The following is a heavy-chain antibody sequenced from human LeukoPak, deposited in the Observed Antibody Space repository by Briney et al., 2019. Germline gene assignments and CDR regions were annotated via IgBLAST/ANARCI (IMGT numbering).Heavy chain of an antibody. D-gene: IGHD6-19*01. CDR1: GGSFSGYY. CDR2: INHSGST. CDR3: ARPHRQWLVYFDY. Sequence: TSETLSLTCAVYGGSFSGYYWSWIRQPPGKGLEWIGEINHSGSTNYNPSLKSRVTISVDTSKNQFSLKLSSVTAADTAVYYCARPHRQWLVYFDYWGQGTLVTVSS. J-gene: IGHJ4*02. V-gene: IGHV4-34*01.